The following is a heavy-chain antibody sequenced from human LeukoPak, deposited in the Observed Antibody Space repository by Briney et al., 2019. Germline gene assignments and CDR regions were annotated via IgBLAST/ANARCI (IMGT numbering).Heavy chain of an antibody. V-gene: IGHV4-59*01. CDR3: ARDLYAVH. J-gene: IGHJ4*02. D-gene: IGHD2/OR15-2a*01. CDR2: TYYSGST. CDR1: GDSTTIYY. Sequence: SETLSHTCTLPGDSTTIYYWSWIRQPPGRGLGWVGYTYYSGSTNYNPPLKSRVTISVDTSKNQFSLKLSSVTAADTAVYYCARDLYAVHWGQGTLVTVSS.